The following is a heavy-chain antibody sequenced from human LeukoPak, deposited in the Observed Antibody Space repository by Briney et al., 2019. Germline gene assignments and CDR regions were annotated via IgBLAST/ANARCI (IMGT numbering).Heavy chain of an antibody. CDR1: GASIRSDTYY. J-gene: IGHJ6*03. D-gene: IGHD3-22*01. CDR3: ARVPNYYDSSGYYYYYYYMDV. CDR2: INHSEST. V-gene: IGHV4-39*07. Sequence: SETQSLTCTVSGASIRSDTYYWAWIRQPPGKGLEWIGEINHSESTNYNPSLKSRVTISVDTSKNQFSLKLSSVTAADTAVYYCARVPNYYDSSGYYYYYYYMDVWGKGTTVTVSS.